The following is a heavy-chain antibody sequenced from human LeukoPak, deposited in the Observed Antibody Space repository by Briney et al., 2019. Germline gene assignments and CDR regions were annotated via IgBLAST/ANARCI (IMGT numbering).Heavy chain of an antibody. J-gene: IGHJ4*02. CDR2: IYYSGST. CDR1: GGSISSYY. CDR3: ARGAVAGIDY. Sequence: SETLSLTCTVSGGSISSYYWSWIRQPPGKGLEWIGYIYYSGSTNYNPSLKSRVTISVDTSKNQFSLKLSSVTAADTAVYYCARGAVAGIDYWGQGTLVTVSS. V-gene: IGHV4-59*12. D-gene: IGHD6-19*01.